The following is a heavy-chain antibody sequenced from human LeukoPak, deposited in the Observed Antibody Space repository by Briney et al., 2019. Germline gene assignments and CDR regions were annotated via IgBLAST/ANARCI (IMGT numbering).Heavy chain of an antibody. J-gene: IGHJ4*02. CDR3: ARDQVAGTSYFDY. CDR2: IYYSGST. V-gene: IGHV4-39*02. CDR1: GGSISSSSYY. D-gene: IGHD6-19*01. Sequence: SETLSLTCTVSGGSISSSSYYWGWIRQPPGTGLEWIGSIYYSGSTYYNPSLKSRVTISVDTSKNQFSLKLSSVTAADTAVYYCARDQVAGTSYFDYWGQGTLVTVSS.